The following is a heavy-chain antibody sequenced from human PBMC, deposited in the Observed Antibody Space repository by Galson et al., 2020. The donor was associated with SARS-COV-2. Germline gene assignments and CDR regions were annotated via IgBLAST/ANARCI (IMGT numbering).Heavy chain of an antibody. Sequence: TGGSLRLSCAASGITFSNYGMHWVRQAPGKGLEWVAVISYDGTNTLYADSVRGRFTISRDNSKNTMDLQMNSLRVDDTAVYFCAPAALAEDYGMDVWCQGTTVTGSS. CDR3: APAALAEDYGMDV. J-gene: IGHJ6*02. V-gene: IGHV3-30*03. CDR1: GITFSNYG. CDR2: ISYDGTNT.